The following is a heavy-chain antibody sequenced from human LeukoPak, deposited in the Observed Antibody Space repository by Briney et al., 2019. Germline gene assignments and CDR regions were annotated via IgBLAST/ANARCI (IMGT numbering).Heavy chain of an antibody. CDR3: ARVGSSTWYIGHYFDY. CDR1: GFIFSNYE. V-gene: IGHV3-48*03. Sequence: GSLRLSCTASGFIFSNYEMIWIRQAPGKGLEWISYFSSSGTIIYYADAVKGRFSISRDNPKNSLYLQMNSLRVDDTAVYYCARVGSSTWYIGHYFDYWGQGTLVTVSS. J-gene: IGHJ4*02. D-gene: IGHD6-13*01. CDR2: FSSSGTII.